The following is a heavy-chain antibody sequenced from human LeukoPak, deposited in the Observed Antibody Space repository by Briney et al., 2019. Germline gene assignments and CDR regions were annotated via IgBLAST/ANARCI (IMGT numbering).Heavy chain of an antibody. CDR3: ARAPYDSSGYYFAFDI. D-gene: IGHD3-22*01. CDR1: GGSFSGYY. CDR2: INHSGST. J-gene: IGHJ3*02. V-gene: IGHV4-34*01. Sequence: PSETLSLTCAVYGGSFSGYYWSWIRQPPGKGLEWIGEINHSGSTNYNPSLKSRVTISVDTSKNQFSLKLSSVTAADTAVYYCARAPYDSSGYYFAFDIWGQGTMVTVSS.